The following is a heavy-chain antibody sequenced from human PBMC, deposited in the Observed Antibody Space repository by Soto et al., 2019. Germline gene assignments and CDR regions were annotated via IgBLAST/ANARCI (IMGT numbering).Heavy chain of an antibody. Sequence: SEPLSPTFLIYGWPFSNYYWNWIRQPPGKGLEWIGEIDHGGSNTCNPSLKSRLTLSIDTSKNQFSLKLSSVTAADTAVYYCARVGHCTSTSCYLMDVWGQGTTVS. CDR2: IDHGGSN. V-gene: IGHV4-34*01. D-gene: IGHD2-2*01. CDR1: GWPFSNYY. CDR3: ARVGHCTSTSCYLMDV. J-gene: IGHJ6*02.